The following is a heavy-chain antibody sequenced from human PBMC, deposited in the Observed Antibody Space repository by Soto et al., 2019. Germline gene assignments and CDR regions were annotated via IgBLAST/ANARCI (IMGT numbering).Heavy chain of an antibody. CDR3: ARAIGSGWYSGGDYFDY. CDR1: GGSISSYY. CDR2: IYYSGST. D-gene: IGHD6-19*01. J-gene: IGHJ4*02. Sequence: SETLSLTCTVSGGSISSYYWSWIRQPPGKGLEWIGYIYYSGSTNYNPSLKSRVTISVDTSKNQFSLKLSSVTAADTAVYYCARAIGSGWYSGGDYFDYWGQGTLVTSPQ. V-gene: IGHV4-59*01.